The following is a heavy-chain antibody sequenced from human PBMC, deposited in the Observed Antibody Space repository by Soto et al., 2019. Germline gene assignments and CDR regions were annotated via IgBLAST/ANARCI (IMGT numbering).Heavy chain of an antibody. D-gene: IGHD2-21*02. CDR1: GFSFSPRGVG. J-gene: IGHJ4*02. Sequence: SGPTLVNPTQTLTLTCSFSGFSFSPRGVGVGWIRQPPGKAPECLAVIYSNGHKRYNPSLQTRVSITKDTSKSQVVLTMTNMDPADTATYXCAHRHRVGTVTDGFDFWGQGILVTVSS. CDR3: AHRHRVGTVTDGFDF. V-gene: IGHV2-5*01. CDR2: IYSNGHK.